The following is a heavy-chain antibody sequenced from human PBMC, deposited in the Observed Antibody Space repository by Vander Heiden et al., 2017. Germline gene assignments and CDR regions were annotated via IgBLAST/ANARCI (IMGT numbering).Heavy chain of an antibody. D-gene: IGHD2-15*01. CDR1: GFTFSSYA. CDR3: ATRDIVVVGAASGYYGMDV. Sequence: QVQLVESGGGVVQPGRSLRLSCAASGFTFSSYAMHWVRQAPGKGLEWVAVISYDGSNKYYADSVKGRFTISRDNSKNTLYLQMNSLRAEETAVYYCATRDIVVVGAASGYYGMDVWGQGTTVTVSS. J-gene: IGHJ6*02. CDR2: ISYDGSNK. V-gene: IGHV3-30-3*01.